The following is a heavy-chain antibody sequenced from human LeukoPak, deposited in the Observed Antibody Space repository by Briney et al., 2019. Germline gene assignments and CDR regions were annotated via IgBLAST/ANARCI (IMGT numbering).Heavy chain of an antibody. CDR3: SRAYDSGTYSSFDS. CDR1: GFSFTSYW. J-gene: IGHJ4*02. V-gene: IGHV3-74*01. CDR2: INLYGSGT. Sequence: QSGGSLRLSCAASGFSFTSYWMHWVRQAPGKRLVWVSCINLYGSGTTYADSVKGRFTISRDNAKNTLFLQMNSLRAEDTAVYYCSRAYDSGTYSSFDSWGQGTLVTVTS. D-gene: IGHD3-10*01.